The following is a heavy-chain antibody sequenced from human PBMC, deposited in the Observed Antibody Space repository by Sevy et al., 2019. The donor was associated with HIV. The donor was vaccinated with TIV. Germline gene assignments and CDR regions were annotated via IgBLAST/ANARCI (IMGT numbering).Heavy chain of an antibody. CDR3: AKFAGDFPQFDF. Sequence: GGSLRLSCAASGFTFSTYSMTWVRQAPGKGLEWVSAISDTGTSTYYTDSVEGRFTISRDNSKSTVYLHMNSLRAEDTALYYCAKFAGDFPQFDFWGQGTLVTVSS. D-gene: IGHD7-27*01. V-gene: IGHV3-23*01. J-gene: IGHJ4*02. CDR1: GFTFSTYS. CDR2: ISDTGTST.